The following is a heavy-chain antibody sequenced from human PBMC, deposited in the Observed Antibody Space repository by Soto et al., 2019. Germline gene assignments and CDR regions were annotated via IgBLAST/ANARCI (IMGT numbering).Heavy chain of an antibody. V-gene: IGHV1-8*01. D-gene: IGHD2-15*01. CDR3: AILDHPGYSSH. J-gene: IGHJ4*02. Sequence: GASVKVSCKASGYTFTSYYINCVRQAPGQVLEWVGWINPTSEYTAHAQKFQGRVTLTREISTATADMELSSLTSEDTAVYFCAILDHPGYSSHWGPGTLVTVSS. CDR1: GYTFTSYY. CDR2: INPTSEYT.